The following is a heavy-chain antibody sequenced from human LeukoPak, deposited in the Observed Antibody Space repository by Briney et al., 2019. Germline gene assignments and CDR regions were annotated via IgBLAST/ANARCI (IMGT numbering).Heavy chain of an antibody. J-gene: IGHJ4*02. CDR1: GGSISSSSYY. CDR3: ARENSSGIQLWLYDY. D-gene: IGHD5-18*01. Sequence: SETLSLTCTVSGGSISSSSYYWGWIRQPPGKGLEWIGSIYYSGSTYYNPSLKSRVTISVDTSKNQFSLKLSSVTAADTAVYYCARENSSGIQLWLYDYWGQGTLVTVSS. CDR2: IYYSGST. V-gene: IGHV4-39*07.